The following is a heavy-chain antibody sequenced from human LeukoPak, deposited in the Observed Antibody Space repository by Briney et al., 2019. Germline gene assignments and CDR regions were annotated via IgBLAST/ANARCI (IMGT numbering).Heavy chain of an antibody. J-gene: IGHJ4*02. CDR2: ISSSSSYI. V-gene: IGHV3-21*01. D-gene: IGHD2-15*01. CDR3: ARDRGLVVVAATDY. CDR1: GFTFSSYG. Sequence: PGRSLRLSCAASGFTFSSYGIHWVRQAPGKGLEWVSSISSSSSYIYYTDSVKGRFTISRDNAKNSLYLQMNSLRAEDTAVYYCARDRGLVVVAATDYWGQGTLVTVSS.